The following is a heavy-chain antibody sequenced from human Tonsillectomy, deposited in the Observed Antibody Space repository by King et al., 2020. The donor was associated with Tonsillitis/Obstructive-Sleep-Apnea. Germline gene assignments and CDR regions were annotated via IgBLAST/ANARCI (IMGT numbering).Heavy chain of an antibody. D-gene: IGHD2-2*01. Sequence: VQLVESGGGLVKPGGSLRLSCAASGFTFSDYYMSWIRQAPGKGLEWVSSISSSNNYANYADSVKGRFTISRDNANNSLYLQMNSLRAEDTAVYYCASDPTSSHGLYYYYYAMDVWGQGTTVTVSS. J-gene: IGHJ6*02. CDR3: ASDPTSSHGLYYYYYAMDV. V-gene: IGHV3-11*06. CDR2: ISSSNNYA. CDR1: GFTFSDYY.